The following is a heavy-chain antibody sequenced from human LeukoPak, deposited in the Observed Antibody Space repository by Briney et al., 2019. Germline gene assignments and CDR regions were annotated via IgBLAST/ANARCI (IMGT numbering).Heavy chain of an antibody. CDR2: ISGSGGST. D-gene: IGHD4-17*01. Sequence: PGGSLRLSCAASGFTFSSHAMSWVRQAPGKGLEWVSAISGSGGSTYYADSVKGRFTISRDNSKNTLCLQMNSLRAEDTAVYYCAKVFRPAAVTTGGCYYGMDVWGQGTTVTVSS. V-gene: IGHV3-23*01. CDR3: AKVFRPAAVTTGGCYYGMDV. CDR1: GFTFSSHA. J-gene: IGHJ6*02.